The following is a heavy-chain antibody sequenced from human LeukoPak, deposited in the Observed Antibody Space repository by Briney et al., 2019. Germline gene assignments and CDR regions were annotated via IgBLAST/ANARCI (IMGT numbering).Heavy chain of an antibody. CDR3: ARDSLYGDYFDY. D-gene: IGHD4-17*01. V-gene: IGHV3-30-3*01. Sequence: GGSLRLSCAASGFPFTSHWLSWFRQAPGKGLEWVAVISYDGSNKYYADSVKGRFTISRDNSKNTLYLQMNSLSAEDTAVYYCARDSLYGDYFDYWGQGTLVTVSS. J-gene: IGHJ4*02. CDR2: ISYDGSNK. CDR1: GFPFTSHW.